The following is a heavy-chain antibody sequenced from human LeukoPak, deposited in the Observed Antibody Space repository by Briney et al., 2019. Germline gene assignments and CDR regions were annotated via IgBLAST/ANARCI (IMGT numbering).Heavy chain of an antibody. CDR3: ASFPAGYCSGGSCPDAFDX. Sequence: ASVKVSCKASGYTFTGYYMHWVRQAPGQGLEWMGWINPNSGGTNYAQKFQGRVAMTRDTSISTAYMELSRLRSDDTAVYYCASFPAGYCSGGSCPDAFDXXXXXXMVTXXS. V-gene: IGHV1-2*02. J-gene: IGHJ3*02. CDR2: INPNSGGT. D-gene: IGHD2-15*01. CDR1: GYTFTGYY.